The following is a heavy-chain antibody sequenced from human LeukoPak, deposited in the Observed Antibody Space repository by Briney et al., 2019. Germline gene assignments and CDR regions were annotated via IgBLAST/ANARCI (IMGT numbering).Heavy chain of an antibody. CDR3: ARGRPARWHSDPNYYYYGMDV. CDR1: GGTFSSYA. CDR2: IIPILGIA. J-gene: IGHJ6*02. D-gene: IGHD5-24*01. V-gene: IGHV1-69*04. Sequence: ASVKVSCKASGGTFSSYAISWVRQAPGQGLEWMGRIIPILGIANYAQKFQGRVTITADKSTSTAYMELSSLRSEDTAVYYCARGRPARWHSDPNYYYYGMDVWGQGTTVTVSS.